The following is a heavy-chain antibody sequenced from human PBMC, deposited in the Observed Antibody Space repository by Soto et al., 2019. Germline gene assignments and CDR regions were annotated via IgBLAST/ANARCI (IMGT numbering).Heavy chain of an antibody. CDR1: GYTFTSYG. Sequence: QVQLVQSGAEVKKPGASVKVSCKASGYTFTSYGISWVRQAPGQGLEWMGWISAYNGNTNYSQKLQGRVTMTTDTSTSTAYMELRSLRSYDTAVYFCARDGGVVVVAATDLQHWGQGTLVTVSS. D-gene: IGHD2-15*01. CDR3: ARDGGVVVVAATDLQH. CDR2: ISAYNGNT. J-gene: IGHJ1*01. V-gene: IGHV1-18*01.